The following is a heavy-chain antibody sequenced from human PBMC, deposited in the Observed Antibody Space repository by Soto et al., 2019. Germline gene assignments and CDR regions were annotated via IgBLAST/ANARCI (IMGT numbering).Heavy chain of an antibody. Sequence: DVQLLESGGGLVQPGGSLRLSCAASGFTFSTYAMTWVRQAPGKGLEWVSTLSAGGGITYYADSVKGRFTISRDNPQNMVYLQRTSLRVEETGIYYCAKDRPRDYSTAARRGDWFVRWGQGSLVSVCS. CDR2: LSAGGGIT. CDR3: AKDRPRDYSTAARRGDWFVR. D-gene: IGHD6-13*01. V-gene: IGHV3-23*01. J-gene: IGHJ5*02. CDR1: GFTFSTYA.